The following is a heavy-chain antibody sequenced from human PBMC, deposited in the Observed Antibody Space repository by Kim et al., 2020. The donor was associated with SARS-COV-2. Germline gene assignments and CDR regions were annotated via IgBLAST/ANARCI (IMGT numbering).Heavy chain of an antibody. CDR1: GFTFSSYW. CDR2: INSDGSST. CDR3: AREKNWWFRETFDY. V-gene: IGHV3-74*01. D-gene: IGHD3-10*01. J-gene: IGHJ4*02. Sequence: GGSLRLSCAASGFTFSSYWMHWVRQAPGKGLVWVSRINSDGSSTSYADSVKGRSTISRDNAKNTLYLQMNSLRAEDTAVYYCAREKNWWFRETFDYWGQGTLVTVSS.